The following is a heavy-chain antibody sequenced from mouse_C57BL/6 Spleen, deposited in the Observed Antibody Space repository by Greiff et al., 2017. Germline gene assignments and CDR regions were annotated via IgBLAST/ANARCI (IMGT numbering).Heavy chain of an antibody. D-gene: IGHD1-1*01. CDR1: AYTFTSYW. CDR3: ARSVSGSSYDY. Sequence: QVQLQQPGAELVKPGASVKLSCKASAYTFTSYWMHWVKQRPGQGLEWIGMIHPNSGSTNYNENFKSKATLTVDKSSSTAYMQLSSLTSEDSADYYCARSVSGSSYDYWGQGTTLTVSS. J-gene: IGHJ2*01. V-gene: IGHV1-64*01. CDR2: IHPNSGST.